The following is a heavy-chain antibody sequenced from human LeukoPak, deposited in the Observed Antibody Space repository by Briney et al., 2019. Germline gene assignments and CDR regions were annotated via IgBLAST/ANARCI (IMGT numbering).Heavy chain of an antibody. J-gene: IGHJ4*02. CDR3: ARGDINGYSAIDY. Sequence: SVKVSCKASGGTFSSYAISWVRQAPGQGLEWMGRIIPILGIANYAQKFQGRVTVTADKSTSTAYMELSSLRSEDTAVYYCARGDINGYSAIDYWGEGTLVTVSS. D-gene: IGHD1-26*01. CDR1: GGTFSSYA. V-gene: IGHV1-69*04. CDR2: IIPILGIA.